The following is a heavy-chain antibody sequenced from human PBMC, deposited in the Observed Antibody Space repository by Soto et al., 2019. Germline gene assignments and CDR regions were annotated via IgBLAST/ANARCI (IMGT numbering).Heavy chain of an antibody. Sequence: VQLVESGEGLIQPGGSLRLSCAGSGFIVSSYYMSWVRQAPGKGLEWISVIYSGGSTYYADSVKGRFTISRDNSEITLYLQLNSLRAEDTAVYYCAKSGGNGWFADAFDVWGQGTMVTVSS. J-gene: IGHJ3*01. D-gene: IGHD6-19*01. V-gene: IGHV3-53*01. CDR1: GFIVSSYY. CDR2: IYSGGST. CDR3: AKSGGNGWFADAFDV.